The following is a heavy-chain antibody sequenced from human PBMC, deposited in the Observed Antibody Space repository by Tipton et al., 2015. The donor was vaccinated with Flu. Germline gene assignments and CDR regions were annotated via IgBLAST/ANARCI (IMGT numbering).Heavy chain of an antibody. CDR2: IYHSGST. Sequence: SLRLSCAVSGGSISSSNWWSWVRQPPGKGLEWIGEIYHSGSTNYNPSLKSGVTISVDKSKNQFSLKLSSVTAADTAVYYCARDRRARTAAGGVDWGQGALVTVSS. D-gene: IGHD4-23*01. J-gene: IGHJ4*02. CDR3: ARDRRARTAAGGVD. V-gene: IGHV4-4*02. CDR1: GGSISSSNW.